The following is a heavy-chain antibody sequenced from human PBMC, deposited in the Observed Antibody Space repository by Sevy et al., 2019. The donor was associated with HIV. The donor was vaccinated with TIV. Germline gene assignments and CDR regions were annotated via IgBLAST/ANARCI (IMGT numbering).Heavy chain of an antibody. CDR3: ARDDGNYYLNY. CDR1: GFTFSKYW. D-gene: IGHD1-7*01. V-gene: IGHV3-7*01. J-gene: IGHJ4*02. Sequence: GGSLRLSCAASGFTFSKYWMGWVRQAPGKGLEWVANIKQDAGQKYYVDSVKGRFTISRDNAKNSLYLQMNSLRAEDTAVYFCARDDGNYYLNYWGQGTLVTVSS. CDR2: IKQDAGQK.